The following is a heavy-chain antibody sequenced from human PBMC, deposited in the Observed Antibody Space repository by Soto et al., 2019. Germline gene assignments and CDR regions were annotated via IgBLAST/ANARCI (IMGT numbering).Heavy chain of an antibody. CDR2: ISAYNGNT. V-gene: IGHV1-18*01. D-gene: IGHD2-2*01. Sequence: QVQLVQSGAEVKKPGASVKVSCKASGYTFTSYGISWVRQAPGQGLEWMGWISAYNGNTNYAQKLQGRVTMTTDTXXSTAYMELRSLRSDDTAVYYCAISSIVVVPAALDVWGQGTTVTVSS. CDR1: GYTFTSYG. CDR3: AISSIVVVPAALDV. J-gene: IGHJ6*02.